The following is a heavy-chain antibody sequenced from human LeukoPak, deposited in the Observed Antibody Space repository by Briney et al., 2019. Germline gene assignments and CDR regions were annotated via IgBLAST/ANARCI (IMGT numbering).Heavy chain of an antibody. Sequence: SQTLSLTCAVSGGPIRRGGYSWRWIRQPPGEGLVWHWYIDRSGSTYYNPSLKSRVTISVDRSKNQFSLKLSSVTAADTAVYYCARTPYGSGSYTFDYWGQGTLVTVSS. CDR1: GGPIRRGGYS. CDR3: ARTPYGSGSYTFDY. V-gene: IGHV4-30-2*01. CDR2: IDRSGST. J-gene: IGHJ4*02. D-gene: IGHD3-10*01.